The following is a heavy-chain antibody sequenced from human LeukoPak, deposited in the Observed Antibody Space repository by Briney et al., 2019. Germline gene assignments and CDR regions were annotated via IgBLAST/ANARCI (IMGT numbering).Heavy chain of an antibody. V-gene: IGHV4-39*07. J-gene: IGHJ4*01. D-gene: IGHD6-13*01. CDR1: CGSISSRSCY. CDR2: IYYTGST. CDR3: ARDSIAAAGFDY. Sequence: SETLSLTCAVCCGSISSRSCYWGWIRQPPGKGLEWIGSIYYTGSTYCNPSLKSRITISVDTSKNQFSLKLSSVTAADTAVYYCARDSIAAAGFDYWGYGSLVTVSS.